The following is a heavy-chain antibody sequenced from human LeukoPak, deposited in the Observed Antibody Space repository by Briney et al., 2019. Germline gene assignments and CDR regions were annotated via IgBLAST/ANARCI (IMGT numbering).Heavy chain of an antibody. J-gene: IGHJ4*02. D-gene: IGHD4-17*01. Sequence: GGSLRLSCTASGFSFGDYAMSWFRRAPGKGLEWVGFIRSKAYGGTTEYAASVKGRFTISRDDSKSIAYLQMNSLITEDTAVYYCTRVDRLATVTTNSPFDYWGQGTLVTVSS. CDR2: IRSKAYGGTT. CDR3: TRVDRLATVTTNSPFDY. V-gene: IGHV3-49*03. CDR1: GFSFGDYA.